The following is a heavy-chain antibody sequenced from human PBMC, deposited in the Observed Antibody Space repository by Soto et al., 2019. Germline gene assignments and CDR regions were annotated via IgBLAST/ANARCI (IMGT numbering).Heavy chain of an antibody. V-gene: IGHV4-59*01. CDR1: GGSFIGYY. CDR3: ARDQSAGLCNWFDP. Sequence: PSETLSLTCAVYGGSFIGYYWSWIRQPPGKGLEWIGYIYYSGSTNYNPSLKSRVTISVDTSKNQFSLKLSSVTAADTAVYYCARDQSAGLCNWFDPWGQGTLVTVSS. J-gene: IGHJ5*02. CDR2: IYYSGST.